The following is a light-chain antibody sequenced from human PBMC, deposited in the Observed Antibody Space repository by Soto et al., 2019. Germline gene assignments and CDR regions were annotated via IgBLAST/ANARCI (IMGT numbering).Light chain of an antibody. Sequence: DIQMTQSPSSLSASVGDRVTITCRASQPITKYLNWYQQKPGKAPELLIYAASSLQSGAPSRFSGTESGTDFTLTISSLQPDDFATYYCQPSYSTPRTFGQGTKVDIK. CDR3: QPSYSTPRT. J-gene: IGKJ1*01. V-gene: IGKV1-39*01. CDR2: AAS. CDR1: QPITKY.